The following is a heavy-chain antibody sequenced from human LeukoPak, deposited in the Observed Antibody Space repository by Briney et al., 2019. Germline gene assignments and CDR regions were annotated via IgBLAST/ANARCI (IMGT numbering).Heavy chain of an antibody. D-gene: IGHD4-11*01. V-gene: IGHV3-7*05. J-gene: IGHJ4*02. CDR2: TKEDGSVK. CDR1: GFTFNSYW. CDR3: ARHGHYSFDT. Sequence: GGSLRLSCAASGFTFNSYWMSWVRQAPGKGLEWVANTKEDGSVKYYLDSVKGRFTITRDNAEKSVFLQMNGLRAEDTAVYYCARHGHYSFDTWGQGTLVTVSS.